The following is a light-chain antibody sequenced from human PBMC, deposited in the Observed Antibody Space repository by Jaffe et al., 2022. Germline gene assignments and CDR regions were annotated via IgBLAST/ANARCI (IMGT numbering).Light chain of an antibody. CDR2: MAS. Sequence: DIQLTQSPSTLSASVGDRVTITCRASQNINSWLAWYQQKPGKAPNLLIYMASSLKSGVPSRFSGSGSGTEFTLTISSLQPDDFATYYCQKYNTYSWTFGQGTKVEIK. CDR1: QNINSW. CDR3: QKYNTYSWT. J-gene: IGKJ1*01. V-gene: IGKV1-5*03.